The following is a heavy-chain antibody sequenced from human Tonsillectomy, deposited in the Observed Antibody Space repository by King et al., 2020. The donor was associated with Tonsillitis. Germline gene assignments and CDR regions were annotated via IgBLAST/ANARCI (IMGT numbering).Heavy chain of an antibody. CDR1: GYTFTGYY. CDR2: INPNTEGT. CDR3: ARGSKGYYFMDV. J-gene: IGHJ6*03. D-gene: IGHD3-10*01. Sequence: VQLVQSGAEVKKPGASVKVSCKASGYTFTGYYMHWVRQAPGQGLEWMGWINPNTEGTNYAQKFQGWVTMTRDTSISTAYMELSRLSPDDTAVYYCARGSKGYYFMDVWGKGTTVTVSS. V-gene: IGHV1-2*04.